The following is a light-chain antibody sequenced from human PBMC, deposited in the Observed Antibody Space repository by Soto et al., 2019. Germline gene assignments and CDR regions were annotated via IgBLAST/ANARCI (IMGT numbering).Light chain of an antibody. CDR2: GAS. V-gene: IGKV3-20*01. CDR3: QQYGSSPLYT. CDR1: QSVSSSY. Sequence: EIVLTQSPGTLSLSPGERATLSCRASQSVSSSYLAWYQQKPGQAPRLLIYGASSRATGIPDRFSGSGSGTDFTLTISRVEPDDFAVYYCQQYGSSPLYTFGQGTKLEIK. J-gene: IGKJ2*01.